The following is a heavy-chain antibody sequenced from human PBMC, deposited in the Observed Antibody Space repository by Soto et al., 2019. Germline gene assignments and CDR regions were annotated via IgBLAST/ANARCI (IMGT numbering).Heavy chain of an antibody. D-gene: IGHD2-21*02. CDR2: IYWDDDK. Sequence: QITLNESSPTLVKPTQTLTLTCTFPGFSLSSIGEGVGWIRQPPGKAVKWLALIYWDDDKRYSPSLKSRLTITKDTSKNQVVLTMTNMDPVDTATYYCVQSRCGGDCLQSYSSHSYYGLDVWGQGTTVTVSS. CDR1: GFSLSSIGEG. CDR3: VQSRCGGDCLQSYSSHSYYGLDV. V-gene: IGHV2-5*02. J-gene: IGHJ6*02.